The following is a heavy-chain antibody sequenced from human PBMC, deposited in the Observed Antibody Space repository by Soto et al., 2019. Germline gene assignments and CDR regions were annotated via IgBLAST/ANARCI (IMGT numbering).Heavy chain of an antibody. V-gene: IGHV3-30*18. D-gene: IGHD3-3*01. CDR1: GFTFSSYG. Sequence: QVKLVESGGGVVQTGRSLRLACAAPGFTFSSYGMHWVRQAPGKRLEWVAVIKSDGVSKYYIDSVKGRFTISRDNSKKLLYLQMLNLRAEDTAVYYCAKPRSSLEWPPFDPWGRGTLVSVST. CDR3: AKPRSSLEWPPFDP. J-gene: IGHJ5*02. CDR2: IKSDGVSK.